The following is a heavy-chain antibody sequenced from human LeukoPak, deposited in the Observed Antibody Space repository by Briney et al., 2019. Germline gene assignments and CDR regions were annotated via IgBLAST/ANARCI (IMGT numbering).Heavy chain of an antibody. CDR2: IDHRGDT. CDR1: GGSFSVYY. Sequence: KPSETLSLTCAVYGGSFSVYYWICIRKSPGKGLEWIAEIDHRGDTNYNPSVKSRVTISVDTSKNQFSLKVRSLSAADTAVYYCARGATISETGYFDFWGQGTLVTVSS. CDR3: ARGATISETGYFDF. J-gene: IGHJ4*03. V-gene: IGHV4-34*01. D-gene: IGHD5-24*01.